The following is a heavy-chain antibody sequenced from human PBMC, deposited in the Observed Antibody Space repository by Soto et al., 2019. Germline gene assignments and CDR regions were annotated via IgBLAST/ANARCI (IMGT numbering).Heavy chain of an antibody. V-gene: IGHV3-53*01. D-gene: IGHD5-12*01. CDR2: IQSGGAT. Sequence: HLVESGGGLFQAGGSTRLSCLVSGFTVGRYDMAWVRQAPGKGLEWASIIQSGGATDYPDSAQGRFTISRDNPKNTVYLQMNGLRVEDTGVYSCVRVLYDSGVVDFWGQGSLITVS. CDR3: VRVLYDSGVVDF. J-gene: IGHJ4*02. CDR1: GFTVGRYD.